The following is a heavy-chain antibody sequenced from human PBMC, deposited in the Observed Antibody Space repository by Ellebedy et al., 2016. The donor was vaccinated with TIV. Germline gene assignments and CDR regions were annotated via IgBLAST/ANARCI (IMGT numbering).Heavy chain of an antibody. V-gene: IGHV3-7*01. J-gene: IGHJ5*02. CDR3: AREDGNWLDP. D-gene: IGHD4-23*01. Sequence: PGGSLRLSCVASGFDLRNYWISWVRQAPGKGLEWVANIKGDASEEYYLDSVKGRFTISRDNLKRSLYLQVNSLSVEDTAVYFCAREDGNWLDPWGQGTLVTVAS. CDR2: IKGDASEE. CDR1: GFDLRNYW.